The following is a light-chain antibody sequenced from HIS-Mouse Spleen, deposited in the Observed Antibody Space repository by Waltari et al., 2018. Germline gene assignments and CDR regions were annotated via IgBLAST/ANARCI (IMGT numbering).Light chain of an antibody. V-gene: IGLV1-47*01. Sequence: QSVLTQPPSASGTPGQRVTISCSGSSANIGSNYVYWYQQLPGTAPKLLTYRNKQRPSGVPYRFSGSKSGTSASLSISGLRSEDEADYYCAAWDDSLSGPVFGGGTKLTVL. CDR1: SANIGSNY. J-gene: IGLJ3*02. CDR3: AAWDDSLSGPV. CDR2: RNK.